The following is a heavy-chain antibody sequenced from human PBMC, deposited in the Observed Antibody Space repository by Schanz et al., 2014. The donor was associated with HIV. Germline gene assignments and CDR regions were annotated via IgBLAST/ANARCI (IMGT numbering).Heavy chain of an antibody. CDR2: INPNSGGT. CDR1: GYTFTGYF. V-gene: IGHV1-2*02. CDR3: ARDQNVISMVRGVMGGVDY. Sequence: QVQLVQSGAEMKKPGASVKVSCKTSGYTFTGYFMHWVRQAPGQGLEWMGWINPNSGGTNYAQKFQGRVTMTRDTSISTAYMEMRRLRSDDTAVYYCARDQNVISMVRGVMGGVDYWGQGTLVTVSS. J-gene: IGHJ4*02. D-gene: IGHD3-10*01.